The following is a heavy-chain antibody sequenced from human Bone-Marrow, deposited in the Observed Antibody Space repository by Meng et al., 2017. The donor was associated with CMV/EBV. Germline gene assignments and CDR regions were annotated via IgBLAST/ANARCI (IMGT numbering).Heavy chain of an antibody. V-gene: IGHV3-73*01. J-gene: IGHJ6*02. CDR2: IRSKANSYAT. CDR1: GFTFSGSA. Sequence: GGSLRLSCAASGFTFSGSAMHWVRQASGKGLEWVGRIRSKANSYATAYAASVKGRFTISRDDLKNTAYLQMNSLKTEDTAVYYCTRHHDYTSPHYYYYGMDVWGQGTTVTVSS. CDR3: TRHHDYTSPHYYYYGMDV. D-gene: IGHD4-11*01.